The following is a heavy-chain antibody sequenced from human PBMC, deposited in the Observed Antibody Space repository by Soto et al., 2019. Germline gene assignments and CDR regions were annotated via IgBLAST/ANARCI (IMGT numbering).Heavy chain of an antibody. Sequence: SQTLSLTCAISGDSVSSNSAAWNWIRQSPSRGLEWLGRTYYRSKWYNDYAVSVKSRITINPDTSKNQFSLQLNSVTPEDTAVYYCARQPQYYDFWSGYYDAGYYYGMDVWGQGTTLTVAS. CDR1: GDSVSSNSAA. CDR3: ARQPQYYDFWSGYYDAGYYYGMDV. D-gene: IGHD3-3*01. J-gene: IGHJ6*02. CDR2: TYYRSKWYN. V-gene: IGHV6-1*01.